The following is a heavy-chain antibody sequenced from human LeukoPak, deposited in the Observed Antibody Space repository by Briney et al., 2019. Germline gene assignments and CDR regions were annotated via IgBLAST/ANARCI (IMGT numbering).Heavy chain of an antibody. CDR3: ARANHNDY. J-gene: IGHJ4*02. D-gene: IGHD1-14*01. CDR1: GYTFTDYY. V-gene: IGHV1-2*02. Sequence: ASVKVSCKASGYTFTDYYMHWVRQAPGQGLEWMGWINPNSGATNYAQRFQGRVTVTRDTSIRTAYMELSSLRSDDTAVYYCARANHNDYWGQGTLVTVSS. CDR2: INPNSGAT.